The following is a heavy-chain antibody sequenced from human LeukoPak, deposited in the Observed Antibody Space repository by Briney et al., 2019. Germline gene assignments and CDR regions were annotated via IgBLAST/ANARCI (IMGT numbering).Heavy chain of an antibody. CDR1: GGSISSSSYY. V-gene: IGHV4-39*01. Sequence: KPSETLSLTCTVSGGSISSSSYYWAWIRQSPGKGLEWIGSIYYSGSTYYNLSLKGRATISVDTSKSLFSLRVTSVTAADTAVYFCARMIRAAADPPLRTFDLWGLGTMVSVSS. CDR2: IYYSGST. J-gene: IGHJ3*01. D-gene: IGHD2-15*01. CDR3: ARMIRAAADPPLRTFDL.